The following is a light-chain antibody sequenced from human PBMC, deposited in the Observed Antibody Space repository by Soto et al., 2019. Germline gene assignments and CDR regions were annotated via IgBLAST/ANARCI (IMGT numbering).Light chain of an antibody. V-gene: IGLV2-14*03. CDR2: DVG. CDR3: SSYTSSSTLV. Sequence: QSVLTQPASVSGSPGQSIAISCTGTSSDVGGYNYVSWYQQHPGKAPKLIIYDVGSRPSGVSDRFSGSKSVHTASLTISGLQAEDEADYYCSSYTSSSTLVFGGGTKLTVL. CDR1: SSDVGGYNY. J-gene: IGLJ2*01.